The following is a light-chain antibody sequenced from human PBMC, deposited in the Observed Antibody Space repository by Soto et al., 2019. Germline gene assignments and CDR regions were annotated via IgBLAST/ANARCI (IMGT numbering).Light chain of an antibody. CDR1: QSISSY. V-gene: IGKV1-39*01. CDR2: AAS. J-gene: IGKJ2*01. CDR3: QQSYSTPFT. Sequence: DIQMTQSPFSLSASVGDRVTITGRASQSISSYLNWYQQKPGKAPNLLIYAASSLQSGVPSRFSGSASGTDFTLTISSLHPEDSATYYCQQSYSTPFTFRQGTKLEIK.